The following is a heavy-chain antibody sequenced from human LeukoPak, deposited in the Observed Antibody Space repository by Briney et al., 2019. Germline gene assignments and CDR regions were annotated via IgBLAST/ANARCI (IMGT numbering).Heavy chain of an antibody. CDR3: ARDLSYYDSSGSIFDY. V-gene: IGHV4-4*07. J-gene: IGHJ4*02. CDR2: IYTSGST. Sequence: SETLSLTCTVSGGSISSYYGSWIRQPAGKGLEWIGRIYTSGSTNYNPSLKSRVTMSVDTSKNQFSLKLSSVTAADTAVYYCARDLSYYDSSGSIFDYWGQGTLVTVSS. CDR1: GGSISSYY. D-gene: IGHD3-22*01.